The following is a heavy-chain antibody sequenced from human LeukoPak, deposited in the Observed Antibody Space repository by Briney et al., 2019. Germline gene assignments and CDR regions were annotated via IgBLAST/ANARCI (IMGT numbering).Heavy chain of an antibody. J-gene: IGHJ4*02. CDR3: TTGLKRIAAAGTSDY. CDR1: GFTFSNAW. Sequence: GGSLRLSCAASGFTFSNAWMSWVRQAPGKGLEWVGRIKSKTDGGTTDYAAPVKGRFTISRDDSKNTQYLQMNSLKTEDTAVYYCTTGLKRIAAAGTSDYWGQGTLVTVSS. V-gene: IGHV3-15*01. CDR2: IKSKTDGGTT. D-gene: IGHD6-13*01.